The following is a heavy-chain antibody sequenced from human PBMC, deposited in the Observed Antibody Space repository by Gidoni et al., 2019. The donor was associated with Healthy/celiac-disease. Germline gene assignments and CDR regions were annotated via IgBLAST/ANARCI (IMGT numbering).Heavy chain of an antibody. CDR3: ARSGLGRKSDY. D-gene: IGHD3-10*01. V-gene: IGHV4-34*01. CDR1: GGSFSGYY. Sequence: QVQLQQWGAGRMKPSETLSFTCAVYGGSFSGYYWIWIRQLPGKGMEWIGEINHRGSTNYNPSLKSRVTISVDTSKNQFSLKLSSVTAADTAVYYCARSGLGRKSDYWGQGTLVTVSS. J-gene: IGHJ4*02. CDR2: INHRGST.